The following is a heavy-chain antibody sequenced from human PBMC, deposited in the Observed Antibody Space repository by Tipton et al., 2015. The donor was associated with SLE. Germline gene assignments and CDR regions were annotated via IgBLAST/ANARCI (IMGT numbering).Heavy chain of an antibody. Sequence: SLRLSCVASGFTFSNYALNWVRQAPGKGLEWVAVISYDGSNKYYADSVKGRFTISRDNSKNTLYLHMNSLRAEDTAVYYCAIRRCWGQGTLVTVSS. CDR1: GFTFSNYA. CDR3: AIRRC. CDR2: ISYDGSNK. J-gene: IGHJ4*02. D-gene: IGHD1-14*01. V-gene: IGHV3-30*04.